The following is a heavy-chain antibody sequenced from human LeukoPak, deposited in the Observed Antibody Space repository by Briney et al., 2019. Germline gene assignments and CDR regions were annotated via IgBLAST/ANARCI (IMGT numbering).Heavy chain of an antibody. CDR3: AKVYDSSGYKPYFDY. CDR1: GFTFSSYG. Sequence: GGSLRLSCAASGFTFSSYGMHWVRQAPGKGLEWVSAISGSGGSTYYADSVKGRFTISRDNSKNTLYLQMNSLRAEDTAVYYCAKVYDSSGYKPYFDYWGQGTLVTVSS. J-gene: IGHJ4*02. CDR2: ISGSGGST. V-gene: IGHV3-23*01. D-gene: IGHD3-22*01.